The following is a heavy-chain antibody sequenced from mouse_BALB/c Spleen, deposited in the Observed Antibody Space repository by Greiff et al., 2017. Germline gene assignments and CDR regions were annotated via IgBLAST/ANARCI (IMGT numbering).Heavy chain of an antibody. Sequence: VKLQESGAELVRPGTSVKVSCKASGYAFTNYLIEWVKQRPGQGLEWIGVINPGSGGTNYNEKFKGKATLTADKSSSTAYMQLSSLTSDDSAVYFCARDYYGSSFHSYYAMDYWGQGTSVTVSS. D-gene: IGHD1-1*01. J-gene: IGHJ4*01. CDR1: GYAFTNYL. CDR2: INPGSGGT. V-gene: IGHV1-54*01. CDR3: ARDYYGSSFHSYYAMDY.